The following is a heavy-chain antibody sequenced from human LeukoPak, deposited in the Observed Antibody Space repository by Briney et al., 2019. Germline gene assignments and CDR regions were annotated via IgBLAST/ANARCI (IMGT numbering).Heavy chain of an antibody. D-gene: IGHD3-22*01. Sequence: GGSLRLSCAASGFTFSSYSMNWVRQAPGKGLEWVSSISSSSSYIYYADSVKGRFTISRDNAKNSLYLQMNSLRAEDTAVCYCASPYYYDSSGYYRDYWGQGTLVTVSS. CDR2: ISSSSSYI. CDR1: GFTFSSYS. J-gene: IGHJ4*02. CDR3: ASPYYYDSSGYYRDY. V-gene: IGHV3-21*01.